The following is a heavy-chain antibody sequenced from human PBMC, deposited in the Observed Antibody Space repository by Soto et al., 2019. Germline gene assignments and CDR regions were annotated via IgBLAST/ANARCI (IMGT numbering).Heavy chain of an antibody. CDR3: ASGYGPVKSYYYYYGMDV. D-gene: IGHD5-12*01. V-gene: IGHV1-69*06. J-gene: IGHJ6*02. CDR1: GGTFSSYA. Sequence: GASVKVSCKASGGTFSSYAISWVRQAHGQGHEWMGGIIPIFGTANYAQKFQGRVTITADKSTSTAYMELSSLRSEDTAVYYCASGYGPVKSYYYYYGMDVWGQGTTVTVSS. CDR2: IIPIFGTA.